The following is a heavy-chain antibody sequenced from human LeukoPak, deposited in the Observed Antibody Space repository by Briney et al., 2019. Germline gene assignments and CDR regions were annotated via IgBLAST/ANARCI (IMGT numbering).Heavy chain of an antibody. Sequence: GASVKVSCKASGYTFTGYYMHWVRQAPGQGLEWMGWINPNSGGTNYAQKFQGRVTMTRDTSISTAYMELSRLRSDDTAVYYCARSRTGRYFDWGESFDPWGQGTLVTVSS. CDR1: GYTFTGYY. CDR3: ARSRTGRYFDWGESFDP. CDR2: INPNSGGT. D-gene: IGHD3-9*01. J-gene: IGHJ5*02. V-gene: IGHV1-2*02.